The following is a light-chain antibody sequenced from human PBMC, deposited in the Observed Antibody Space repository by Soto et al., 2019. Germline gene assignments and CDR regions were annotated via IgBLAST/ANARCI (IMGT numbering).Light chain of an antibody. Sequence: EIVMTQSPATLSVSPGERATLSCRASQSVSSNLAWYQQNPGQAPRLLIYGASTRATGIPARFSGSGSGTEFTLTISSLQSEDFAVYYCQQYNNLITFGQGTRLEIK. CDR2: GAS. CDR1: QSVSSN. V-gene: IGKV3-15*01. CDR3: QQYNNLIT. J-gene: IGKJ5*01.